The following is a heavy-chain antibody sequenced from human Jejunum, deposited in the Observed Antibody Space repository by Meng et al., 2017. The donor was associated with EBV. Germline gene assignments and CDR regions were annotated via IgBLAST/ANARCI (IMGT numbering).Heavy chain of an antibody. CDR1: GFTFSSYS. V-gene: IGHV3-21*02. D-gene: IGHD3-16*02. CDR2: ISSGSSFI. Sequence: EVQRVGSGGGLVKPGGSLRLSCAASGFTFSSYSMNWVRQAPGKGLEWVSYISSGSSFIYYADSVKGRFTISRDDAKNSLSLQMNNLGADDTAVYYCVRDSSFNVHWGQGTLVTVSS. J-gene: IGHJ4*02. CDR3: VRDSSFNVH.